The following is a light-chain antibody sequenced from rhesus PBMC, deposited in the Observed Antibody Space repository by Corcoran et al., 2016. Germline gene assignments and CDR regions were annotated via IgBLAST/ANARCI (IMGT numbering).Light chain of an antibody. CDR1: ENVNNY. Sequence: DIQMTQSPSSLSASVGDRVTITCRASENVNNYLHWYQQKPGKAPKLLIYAASTLQIGVPSRFSGSGSVTDYTFTISSLQPEDVATDYCQHSYGTPFTFGPGTKLDIK. V-gene: IGKV1-74*01. J-gene: IGKJ3*01. CDR2: AAS. CDR3: QHSYGTPFT.